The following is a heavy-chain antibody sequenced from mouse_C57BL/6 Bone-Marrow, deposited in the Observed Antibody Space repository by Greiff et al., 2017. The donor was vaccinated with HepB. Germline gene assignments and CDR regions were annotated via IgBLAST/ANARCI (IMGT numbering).Heavy chain of an antibody. Sequence: EVKVVESGGGLVQPGGSMKLSCVASGFTFSNYWMNWVRQSPEKGLEWVAQIRMKSDNYATHYAESVKGRLTISRDDSKSRVYLQMNNLRAEDTGIYYCTDYFDYWGQGTTLTVSS. CDR1: GFTFSNYW. V-gene: IGHV6-3*01. CDR2: IRMKSDNYAT. J-gene: IGHJ2*01. CDR3: TDYFDY.